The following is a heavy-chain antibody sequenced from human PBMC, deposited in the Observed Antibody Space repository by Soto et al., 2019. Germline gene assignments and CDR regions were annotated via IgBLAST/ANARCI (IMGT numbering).Heavy chain of an antibody. J-gene: IGHJ4*02. CDR3: ARVYYDNSGYPFDY. D-gene: IGHD3-22*01. V-gene: IGHV1-18*01. Sequence: QVQLVQSGTEVKKPGASLKVSCKTSGYTFTRYGITWVRQAPGQGLEWMGWISPYNGNTVYAQKLQGRVTMTTDTSRNTAYMEVRSLRSDDTAVYYCARVYYDNSGYPFDYWGQGTQVTGSS. CDR1: GYTFTRYG. CDR2: ISPYNGNT.